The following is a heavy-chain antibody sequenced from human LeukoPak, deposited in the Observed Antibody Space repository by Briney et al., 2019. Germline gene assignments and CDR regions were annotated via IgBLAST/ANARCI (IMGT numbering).Heavy chain of an antibody. J-gene: IGHJ5*02. V-gene: IGHV4-4*02. CDR3: ARGGRSSSNWFDP. CDR1: GDSISSENWWYW. Sequence: PSETLSLTCTVFGDSISSENWWYWWSWVRQPPGEGLEWIGEIHYTGTTNYNPSFKSRVTMSVETSKNQFSLELSSVTAADTAVYYCARGGRSSSNWFDPWGQGTLVTVSS. CDR2: IHYTGTT.